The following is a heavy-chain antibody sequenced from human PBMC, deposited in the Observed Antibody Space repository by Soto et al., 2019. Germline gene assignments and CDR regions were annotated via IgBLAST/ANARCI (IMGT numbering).Heavy chain of an antibody. CDR3: ARHHCSGGSCYDMGIDY. D-gene: IGHD2-15*01. V-gene: IGHV4-59*08. J-gene: IGHJ4*02. CDR1: GASITIYY. CDR2: MHYSGST. Sequence: SETLSLTCSVSGASITIYYWSWIRQPPGKALEWIGYMHYSGSTNYNPSLKSRVTISLDTSKNQFSLKLSSVTAADTAVYYCARHHCSGGSCYDMGIDYWGQGTLVTVSS.